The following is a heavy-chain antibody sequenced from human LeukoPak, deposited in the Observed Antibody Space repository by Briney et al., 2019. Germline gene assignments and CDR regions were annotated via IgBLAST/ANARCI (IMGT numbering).Heavy chain of an antibody. Sequence: RGSLRLSCAASGFTFSSYDMHWVRPATGKGLEWVSAIGTAGDPYYPGSVKGRFTISRENAKNSLYLQMNSLRAGDTAVYYCARSSGWYGYYYYGMDVWGKGTTVTVSS. J-gene: IGHJ6*04. D-gene: IGHD6-19*01. V-gene: IGHV3-13*05. CDR2: IGTAGDP. CDR1: GFTFSSYD. CDR3: ARSSGWYGYYYYGMDV.